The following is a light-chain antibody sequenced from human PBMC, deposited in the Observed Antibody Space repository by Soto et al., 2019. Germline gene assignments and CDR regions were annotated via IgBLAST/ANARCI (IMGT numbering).Light chain of an antibody. J-gene: IGLJ3*02. CDR1: SNAVGSYNL. CDR2: EDN. Sequence: QSALTQPASVSGSPGQSITISCTGTSNAVGSYNLVSWYQQDSGKAPKLIIYEDNRRPSRVSNRFSGSRSGNTASLTISGLQADDEADYYCCSYAGPSTWVFGGGTKLTVL. CDR3: CSYAGPSTWV. V-gene: IGLV2-23*01.